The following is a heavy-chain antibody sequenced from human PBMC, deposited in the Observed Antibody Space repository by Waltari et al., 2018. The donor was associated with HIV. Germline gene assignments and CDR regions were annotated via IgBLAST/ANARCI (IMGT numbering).Heavy chain of an antibody. CDR3: ASPGTYDSSGYYPYLAY. D-gene: IGHD3-22*01. J-gene: IGHJ4*02. CDR2: IIPTFSRA. CDR1: GGSFSSLT. Sequence: QVQLVQSGSEVKKPGSSVKVSCTASGGSFSSLTFNWVRQAPGQGLEWLGGIIPTFSRAIYTQSLQARVTITADVSSSTVYLEVTGLTSEDTAAYYCASPGTYDSSGYYPYLAYWGQGTPVTVSS. V-gene: IGHV1-69*01.